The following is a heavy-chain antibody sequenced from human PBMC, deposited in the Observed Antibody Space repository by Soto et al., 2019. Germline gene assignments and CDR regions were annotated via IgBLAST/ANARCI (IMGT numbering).Heavy chain of an antibody. CDR3: ARVRLRYFEPTDSDDAFDI. CDR2: ISAYNGNT. D-gene: IGHD3-9*01. Sequence: QVQLVQSGAEVKKPGASVKVSCKASGYTFTSYGISWVRQAPGQGLEWMGWISAYNGNTNYAQKLQGRVTMTTDTSTSTAYMELRSLRSDDTAVYYCARVRLRYFEPTDSDDAFDIWGQGTMVTVSS. V-gene: IGHV1-18*01. CDR1: GYTFTSYG. J-gene: IGHJ3*02.